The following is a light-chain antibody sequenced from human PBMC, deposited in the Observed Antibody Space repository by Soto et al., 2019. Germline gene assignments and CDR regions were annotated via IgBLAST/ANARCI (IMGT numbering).Light chain of an antibody. Sequence: DIQMTQSPSSLSASVGDRITITCRSSQSITNYLNWYQQRPGKAPKVIIYHASSLQSRVPSRVSGSGSGTEFALTISSMQPEDCATYYCQHGFSSPPWTCGQGTKVEI. V-gene: IGKV1-39*01. CDR3: QHGFSSPPWT. J-gene: IGKJ1*01. CDR2: HAS. CDR1: QSITNY.